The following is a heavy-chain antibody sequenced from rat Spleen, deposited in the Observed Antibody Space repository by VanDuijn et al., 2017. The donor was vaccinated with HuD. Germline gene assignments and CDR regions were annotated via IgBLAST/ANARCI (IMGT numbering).Heavy chain of an antibody. CDR2: ISTSGGNT. V-gene: IGHV5-46*01. D-gene: IGHD1-4*01. CDR3: TRGPLLPGYYYGYWYFDF. Sequence: EVQLVESGGGLVQPGRSLKLSCLASGFTFSSFPMAWVRQAPTKGLEWVASISTSGGNTYYRDSVKGRFTISRDNAKSTLYLQMNSLRSEETATYYCTRGPLLPGYYYGYWYFDFWGPGTMVTVSS. CDR1: GFTFSSFP. J-gene: IGHJ1*01.